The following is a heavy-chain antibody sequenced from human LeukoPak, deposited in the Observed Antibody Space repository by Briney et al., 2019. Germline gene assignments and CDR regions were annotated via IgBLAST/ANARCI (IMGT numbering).Heavy chain of an antibody. V-gene: IGHV3-11*04. D-gene: IGHD3-10*02. CDR3: AELGITMIGGV. CDR2: ISSNGRTI. Sequence: GGSLRLSCAASGFTFSDYYMTWIRQAPGKGLEWVSYISSNGRTIYYAGSVKGRFTISRDNAKNSLYLQMNSLRAEDTAVYYCAELGITMIGGVWGKGTTVTISS. CDR1: GFTFSDYY. J-gene: IGHJ6*04.